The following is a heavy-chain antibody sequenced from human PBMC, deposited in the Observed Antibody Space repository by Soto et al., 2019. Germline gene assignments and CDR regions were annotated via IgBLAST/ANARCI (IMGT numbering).Heavy chain of an antibody. V-gene: IGHV1-3*01. CDR3: ARERGYTATFDN. D-gene: IGHD6-13*01. Sequence: QVQLVQSGAEVKKPGASVKVSCKASGYSFTRYAIHWVRLAPGQRLEWLGWINAGAGGTKYSQNFQGRVSITRDTSANTVYMELSSLRFEDTAVYYCARERGYTATFDNWGQGTLVTVSS. CDR2: INAGAGGT. J-gene: IGHJ4*02. CDR1: GYSFTRYA.